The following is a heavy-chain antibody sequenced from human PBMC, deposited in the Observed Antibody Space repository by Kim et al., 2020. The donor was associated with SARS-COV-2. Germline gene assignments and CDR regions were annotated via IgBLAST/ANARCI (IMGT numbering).Heavy chain of an antibody. J-gene: IGHJ4*02. CDR3: ARGGVLWFGELFAAGYYFDY. V-gene: IGHV3-11*06. Sequence: RFTISRDTAKNSLHLQMNSLRAEDTAVYYCARGGVLWFGELFAAGYYFDYWGQGSLVTVSS. D-gene: IGHD3-10*01.